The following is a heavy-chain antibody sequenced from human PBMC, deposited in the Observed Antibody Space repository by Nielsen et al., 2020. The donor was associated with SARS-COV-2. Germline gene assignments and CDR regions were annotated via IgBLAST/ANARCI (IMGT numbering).Heavy chain of an antibody. Sequence: GESLKISCAASGFTFSSYSMNWVRQAPGKGLEWVSSISSSSSYIYYADSVKGRFTISRDNAKNSLYLRMNSLRAEDTAVYYCARLGTAAGLDYWGQGTLVTVSS. V-gene: IGHV3-21*01. CDR3: ARLGTAAGLDY. CDR1: GFTFSSYS. J-gene: IGHJ4*02. CDR2: ISSSSSYI. D-gene: IGHD6-13*01.